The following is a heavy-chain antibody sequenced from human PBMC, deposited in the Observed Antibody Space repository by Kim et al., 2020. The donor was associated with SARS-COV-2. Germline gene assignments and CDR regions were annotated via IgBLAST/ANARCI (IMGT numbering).Heavy chain of an antibody. J-gene: IGHJ5*02. CDR1: GYTFTSYA. V-gene: IGHV7-4-1*02. CDR2: INTNTGNP. D-gene: IGHD3-10*01. CDR3: AREKIGFGELSLDP. Sequence: ASVKVSCKASGYTFTSYAMNWVRQAPGQGLEWMGWINTNTGNPTYAQGFTGRFVFSLDTSVSTAYLQISSLKAEDTAVYYCAREKIGFGELSLDPWGQGTLVTVSS.